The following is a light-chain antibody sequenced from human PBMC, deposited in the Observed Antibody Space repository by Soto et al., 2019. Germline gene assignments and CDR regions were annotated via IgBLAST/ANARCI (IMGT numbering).Light chain of an antibody. J-gene: IGLJ3*02. CDR3: QTWGTGIPWV. CDR2: LNSDGSH. V-gene: IGLV4-69*01. Sequence: QLVLTQSPSASASLGASVKLTCTLSSGHSSYAIAWHQQQPEKGPRYLMKLNSDGSHSKGGGIPDRFSGSSSGAERYLTISRLQSEDEADYYCQTWGTGIPWVFGGGTKLTVL. CDR1: SGHSSYA.